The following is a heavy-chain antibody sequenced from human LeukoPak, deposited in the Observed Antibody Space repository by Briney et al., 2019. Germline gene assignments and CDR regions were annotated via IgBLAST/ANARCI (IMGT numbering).Heavy chain of an antibody. Sequence: PGGSLRLSCAASGFTFSSYSMTWVRQAPGKGLEWVSSISSSSSYIYYADSVKGRFTISRDNAKNSLYLRMNSLRAEDTAVYYCARDKSGGSNLNWFDPWGQGTLVTVSS. V-gene: IGHV3-21*01. CDR1: GFTFSSYS. CDR2: ISSSSSYI. CDR3: ARDKSGGSNLNWFDP. J-gene: IGHJ5*02. D-gene: IGHD2-15*01.